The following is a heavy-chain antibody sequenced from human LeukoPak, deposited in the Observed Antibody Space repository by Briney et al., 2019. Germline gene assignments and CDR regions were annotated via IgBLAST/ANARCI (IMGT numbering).Heavy chain of an antibody. D-gene: IGHD6-19*01. V-gene: IGHV4-59*01. CDR2: IYYSGTT. CDR3: ARGGWPGWYYAFDI. J-gene: IGHJ3*02. Sequence: SETLSLTCTVSGDSISSWYWSWIRQPPGKGLEWIGYIYYSGTTNYNPSLKSRVSISLDTSKNQFSLKLSSVTAADTAVYYCARGGWPGWYYAFDIWGQGTMVTVSS. CDR1: GDSISSWY.